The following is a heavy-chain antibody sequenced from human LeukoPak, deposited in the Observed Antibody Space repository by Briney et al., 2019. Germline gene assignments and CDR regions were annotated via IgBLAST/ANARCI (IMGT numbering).Heavy chain of an antibody. V-gene: IGHV4-34*01. CDR3: ARHVRRTYYDILTGFDWFDP. CDR1: GGSSSGYY. D-gene: IGHD3-9*01. Sequence: SETLSLTCAVYGGSSSGYYWSWIRQPPGKGLEWIGEINHSGSTNYNPSLKSRVTISVDTSKNQFSLKLSSVTAADTAVYYCARHVRRTYYDILTGFDWFDPWGQGTPVTVSS. J-gene: IGHJ5*02. CDR2: INHSGST.